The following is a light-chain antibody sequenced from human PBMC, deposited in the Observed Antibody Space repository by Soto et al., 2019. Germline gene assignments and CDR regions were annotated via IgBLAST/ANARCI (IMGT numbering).Light chain of an antibody. Sequence: DIVMTQSPDSLAVSLGERATINCRSSQSVLYSSNNNNYLAWYQQKPGQPPKLLIYWASSRESGVPDRFSGSGSGTEFTLTISSLQAEDVAVYYCQQYYSLPWTFGQGTKVEIK. CDR3: QQYYSLPWT. CDR2: WAS. CDR1: QSVLYSSNNNNY. V-gene: IGKV4-1*01. J-gene: IGKJ1*01.